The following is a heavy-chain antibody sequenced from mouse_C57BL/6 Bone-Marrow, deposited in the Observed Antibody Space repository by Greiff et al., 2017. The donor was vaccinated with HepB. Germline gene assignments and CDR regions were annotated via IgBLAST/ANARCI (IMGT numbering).Heavy chain of an antibody. J-gene: IGHJ1*03. Sequence: QVQLQQPGAELVKPGASVKMSCKASGYTFTSYWMHWVKQRPGRGLEWMGRIDPNSGGTKYHEKFKSKATLTVDKPSSTAYMQLISLTSEVSAVYYCARKIGGRSRDVWGTGTTVTVSS. V-gene: IGHV1-72*01. CDR1: GYTFTSYW. CDR2: IDPNSGGT. CDR3: ARKIGGRSRDV. D-gene: IGHD1-1*01.